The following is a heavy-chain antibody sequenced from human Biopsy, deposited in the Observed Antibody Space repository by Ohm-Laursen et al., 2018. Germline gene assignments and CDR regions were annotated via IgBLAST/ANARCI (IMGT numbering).Heavy chain of an antibody. CDR2: IYHSGST. V-gene: IGHV4-38-2*02. CDR1: GYSISSGYY. Sequence: SETLSLTCAVSGYSISSGYYWGWIRQPPGKGLEWIGSIYHSGSTYYNPSLQSRVTISVDTSKNHFSLRLRSVTPADTAIYYCARDRGYYSDRTVPGYFDLWGRGTLVTVSS. J-gene: IGHJ2*01. D-gene: IGHD3-22*01. CDR3: ARDRGYYSDRTVPGYFDL.